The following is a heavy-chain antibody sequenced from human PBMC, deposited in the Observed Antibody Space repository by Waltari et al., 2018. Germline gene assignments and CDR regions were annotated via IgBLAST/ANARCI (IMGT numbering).Heavy chain of an antibody. CDR2: IIPIFGTA. D-gene: IGHD3-3*01. Sequence: QVQLVQSGAEVKKPGSSVKVSCKASGGTFSSYAISWVRPAPGKGLEWMGGIIPIFGTANYAQKFQGRVTITADESTSTAYMELSSLRSEDTAVYYCASTYRVFGVVITPYWYFDLWGRGTLVTVSS. V-gene: IGHV1-69*01. CDR1: GGTFSSYA. J-gene: IGHJ2*01. CDR3: ASTYRVFGVVITPYWYFDL.